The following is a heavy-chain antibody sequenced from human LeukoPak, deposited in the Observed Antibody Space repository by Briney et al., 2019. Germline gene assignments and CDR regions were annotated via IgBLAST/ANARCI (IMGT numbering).Heavy chain of an antibody. V-gene: IGHV1-18*01. CDR1: GYAFPHYG. CDR3: ARPEYSSSSGFDY. CDR2: ISAYNGNT. D-gene: IGHD6-6*01. Sequence: ASVKVSCKASGYAFPHYGVQWVRQAPGQTLEWMGWISAYNGNTNYAQKLQGRVTMTTDTSTSTAYMELRSLRSDDTAVYYCARPEYSSSSGFDYWGQGTLVTVSS. J-gene: IGHJ4*02.